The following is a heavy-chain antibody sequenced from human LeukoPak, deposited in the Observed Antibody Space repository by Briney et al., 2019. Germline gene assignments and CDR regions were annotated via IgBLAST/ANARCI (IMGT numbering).Heavy chain of an antibody. J-gene: IGHJ1*01. V-gene: IGHV1-46*03. CDR3: ARGVPAAIRYFQH. Sequence: GASVKASCKASRYTFTSYYMNWVRQAPGQRLEWMGIINPSGGSTSYAQKFQGRVTMTRDTSTSTVYMELSSLKSEDTAVYYCARGVPAAIRYFQHWGQGTLVTVSS. CDR2: INPSGGST. CDR1: RYTFTSYY. D-gene: IGHD2-2*01.